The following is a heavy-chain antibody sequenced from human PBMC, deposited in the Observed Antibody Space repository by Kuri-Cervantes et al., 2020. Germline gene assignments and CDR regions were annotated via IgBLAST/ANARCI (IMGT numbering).Heavy chain of an antibody. CDR2: IYYSGST. Sequence: GSLRLTCSVSGGTISSPSHYWGWIRQPPEKGLEWIGSIYYSGSTYYNPSLKSRVTISVDMSKNQFSLTRSSVTAADTSVYDCARHSIMGYYYYNMDVWGQGTTVTVSS. J-gene: IGHJ6*02. D-gene: IGHD1-26*01. CDR1: GGTISSPSHY. V-gene: IGHV4-39*01. CDR3: ARHSIMGYYYYNMDV.